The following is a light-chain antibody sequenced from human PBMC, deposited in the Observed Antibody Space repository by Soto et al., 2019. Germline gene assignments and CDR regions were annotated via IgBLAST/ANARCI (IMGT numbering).Light chain of an antibody. CDR1: QSISTN. CDR3: QQYNRWRSIT. J-gene: IGKJ5*01. V-gene: IGKV3-11*01. CDR2: RAS. Sequence: VLKQSPGTLSLSPGERATLSCRASQSISTNLAWYQQRPGQAPRLLIYRASTRATGIPDRFSGSGSGTDFTLTISRLEPEDFAVYYCQQYNRWRSITFGQGTRLEIK.